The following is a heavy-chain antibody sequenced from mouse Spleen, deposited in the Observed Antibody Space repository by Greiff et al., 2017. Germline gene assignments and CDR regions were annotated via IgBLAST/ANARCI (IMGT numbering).Heavy chain of an antibody. CDR1: GYAFSSSW. CDR3: AREGEKDAMDY. CDR2: IYPGDGDT. J-gene: IGHJ4*01. Sequence: VQLQQSGPELVKPGASVKISCKASGYAFSSSWMNWVKQRPGKGLEWIGRIYPGDGDTNYNGKFKGKATLTADKSSSTAYMQLSSLTSEDSAVYFCAREGEKDAMDYWGQGTSVTVSS. V-gene: IGHV1-82*01.